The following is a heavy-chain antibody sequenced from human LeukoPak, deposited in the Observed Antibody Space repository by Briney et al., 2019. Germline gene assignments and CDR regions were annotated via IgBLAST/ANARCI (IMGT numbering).Heavy chain of an antibody. CDR3: TTFARWEIPEDGFDI. Sequence: GASVKVSCKASGYTFTSYAMNWVRQAPGQGLEWMGWMNPNSGNTVYAQKFQGRVTMTEDTSTNTAYMDISRLTSEDTAMYYCTTFARWEIPEDGFDIWGQGTMVTVSS. V-gene: IGHV1-8*02. CDR2: MNPNSGNT. CDR1: GYTFTSYA. D-gene: IGHD1-26*01. J-gene: IGHJ3*02.